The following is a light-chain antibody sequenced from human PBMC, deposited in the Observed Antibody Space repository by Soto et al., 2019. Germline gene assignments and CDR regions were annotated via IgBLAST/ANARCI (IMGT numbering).Light chain of an antibody. V-gene: IGKV1-39*01. Sequence: IQMTQSPSSLSASVGDSVTVTCRASQSINIYLNWYQQKPGKAPTLLIYGASSLQRGVPSKFTGGRSRTDFTLTKSSLQPEDFATYYCQQSYRSPYPFGQGTKLEIK. J-gene: IGKJ2*01. CDR2: GAS. CDR3: QQSYRSPYP. CDR1: QSINIY.